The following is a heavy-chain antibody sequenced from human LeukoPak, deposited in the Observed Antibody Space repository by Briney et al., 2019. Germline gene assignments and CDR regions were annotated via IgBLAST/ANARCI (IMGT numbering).Heavy chain of an antibody. CDR1: GFTFSDYY. CDR3: AAGRNSYGYFDY. Sequence: PGGSLRLSCAASGFTFSDYYMSWIRQAPGKGLEWVSYISSGGSTIYYADSVRGRFTISRDNAKNSLYLQMNSLRAEDTAVYYCAAGRNSYGYFDYWGQGTLVTVSS. J-gene: IGHJ4*02. D-gene: IGHD5-18*01. CDR2: ISSGGSTI. V-gene: IGHV3-11*01.